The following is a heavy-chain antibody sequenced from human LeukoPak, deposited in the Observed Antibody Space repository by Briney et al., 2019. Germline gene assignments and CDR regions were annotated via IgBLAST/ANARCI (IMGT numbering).Heavy chain of an antibody. Sequence: SGGSLRLSCAASGFTFSSYAMHWVRQAPGKGLEWVAIFSSDGSSKFYADSVKGRFTISRDNSKNTLYLQMNSLRAEDTAVYYCAKDQYYYDRSGYSDYWGQGTLVTVSS. CDR3: AKDQYYYDRSGYSDY. J-gene: IGHJ4*02. CDR2: FSSDGSSK. CDR1: GFTFSSYA. D-gene: IGHD3-22*01. V-gene: IGHV3-30*04.